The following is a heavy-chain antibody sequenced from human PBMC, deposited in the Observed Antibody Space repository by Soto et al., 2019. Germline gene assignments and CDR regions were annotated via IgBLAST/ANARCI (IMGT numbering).Heavy chain of an antibody. CDR2: ISWDSGDK. D-gene: IGHD2-15*01. CDR3: VKKSCSHTRCYTGWFFDL. J-gene: IGHJ2*01. CDR1: GFIFEDYD. V-gene: IGHV3-9*01. Sequence: GGSLRLSCEASGFIFEDYDMHWVRQPPGKGLQWVSGISWDSGDKDYGDSVKGRFTISRDNAKNSLDLQMSSLRVEDTATYYCVKKSCSHTRCYTGWFFDLWGRGTLVTVSS.